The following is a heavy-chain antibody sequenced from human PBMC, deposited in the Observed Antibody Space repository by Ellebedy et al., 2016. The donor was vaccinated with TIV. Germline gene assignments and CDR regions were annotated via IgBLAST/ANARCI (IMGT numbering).Heavy chain of an antibody. Sequence: GESLKISCAASGFTFSSYSMNWVRQAPGKGLEWVSAISGSGGSTYYADSVKGRFTISRDNAKNSLYLQMNSLRAEDTAVYYCASEGSGRWRDKSHYYGMDVWGQGTTVTVSS. V-gene: IGHV3-21*04. CDR1: GFTFSSYS. J-gene: IGHJ6*02. D-gene: IGHD3-10*01. CDR3: ASEGSGRWRDKSHYYGMDV. CDR2: ISGSGGST.